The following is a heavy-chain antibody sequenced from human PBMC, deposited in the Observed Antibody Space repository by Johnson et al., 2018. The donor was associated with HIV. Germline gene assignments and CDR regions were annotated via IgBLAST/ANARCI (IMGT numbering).Heavy chain of an antibody. J-gene: IGHJ3*02. CDR2: IKSDGSST. D-gene: IGHD3-16*01. Sequence: EQLEESGGGLAQPGGSLRLSCAATGFTLSNYWMHWVRQVPGKGLVWVSRIKSDGSSTTYADSVTGRFTISRTNAKNSLFLQMNSLRAEDTAVYYCARGNLYYSTDAFEIWGQGTMLTVSS. CDR3: ARGNLYYSTDAFEI. CDR1: GFTLSNYW. V-gene: IGHV3-74*03.